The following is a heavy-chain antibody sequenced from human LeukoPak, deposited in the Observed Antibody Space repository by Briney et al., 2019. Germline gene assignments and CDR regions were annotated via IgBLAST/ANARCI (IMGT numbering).Heavy chain of an antibody. Sequence: SETLSLTCAVYGGSFSGYYWSWIRQPPGKGLEWIGGINHSGSTNYNPSLKSRVTISVDTSKNQFSLKLSSVTAADTAVYYCARWKAARPYYYYGMDVWGQGTTVTVSS. J-gene: IGHJ6*02. CDR3: ARWKAARPYYYYGMDV. CDR2: INHSGST. CDR1: GGSFSGYY. D-gene: IGHD6-6*01. V-gene: IGHV4-34*01.